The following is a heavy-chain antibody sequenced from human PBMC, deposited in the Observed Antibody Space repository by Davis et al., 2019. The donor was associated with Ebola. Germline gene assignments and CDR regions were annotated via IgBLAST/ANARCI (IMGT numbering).Heavy chain of an antibody. CDR3: ARGEYRSSTLNFDY. D-gene: IGHD6-6*01. J-gene: IGHJ4*02. Sequence: SETLSLTCAVSGVSISSSNWWRWLRPPPGKGLEWIGEIYHSGSTNYNPSLKSRVTISVDKSKNQFSLKLSSVTAADTAVYDCARGEYRSSTLNFDYWGQGTLVTVSA. V-gene: IGHV4-4*02. CDR1: GVSISSSNW. CDR2: IYHSGST.